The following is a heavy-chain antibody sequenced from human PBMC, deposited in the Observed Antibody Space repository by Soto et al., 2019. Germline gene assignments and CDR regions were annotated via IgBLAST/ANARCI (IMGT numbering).Heavy chain of an antibody. Sequence: GGSLRLSCAASGFTFSSYGMHWVRQAPGKVLEWVAVISYDGSNKYYADSVKGRFTISRDNSKNTLYLQMNSLRAEDTAVYYCAKDLSSWYPGEDFDYWGQGXLVTVSS. V-gene: IGHV3-30*18. CDR3: AKDLSSWYPGEDFDY. D-gene: IGHD6-13*01. CDR2: ISYDGSNK. J-gene: IGHJ4*02. CDR1: GFTFSSYG.